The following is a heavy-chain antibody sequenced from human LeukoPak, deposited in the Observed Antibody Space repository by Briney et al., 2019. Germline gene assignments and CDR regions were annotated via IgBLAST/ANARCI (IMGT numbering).Heavy chain of an antibody. CDR3: AKGYRDDYIAFDM. CDR1: GFTFSNYA. CDR2: ISYVGGTT. Sequence: GGSLRLSCAASGFTFSNYAMGWVRQAPGRGLDWVSSISYVGGTTYHADSVKGRFTISRDDSKNTLYLQMHSLRAEDTAIYHCAKGYRDDYIAFDMWGQGTVVTVS. V-gene: IGHV3-23*01. D-gene: IGHD4-11*01. J-gene: IGHJ3*02.